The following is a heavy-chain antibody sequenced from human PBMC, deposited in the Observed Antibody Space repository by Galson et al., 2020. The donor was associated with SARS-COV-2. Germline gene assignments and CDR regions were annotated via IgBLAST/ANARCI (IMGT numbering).Heavy chain of an antibody. Sequence: GGSLRLSCAASGFTFSSYGMHWVCQAPGKGLEWVAVISYDGSNKYYADSVKGRFTISRDNSKNTLYLQMNSLRAEDTAVYYCAKDLAGIAAAGTDAYYYYYGMDVWGQGTTVTVSS. D-gene: IGHD6-13*01. CDR3: AKDLAGIAAAGTDAYYYYYGMDV. V-gene: IGHV3-30*18. CDR1: GFTFSSYG. J-gene: IGHJ6*02. CDR2: ISYDGSNK.